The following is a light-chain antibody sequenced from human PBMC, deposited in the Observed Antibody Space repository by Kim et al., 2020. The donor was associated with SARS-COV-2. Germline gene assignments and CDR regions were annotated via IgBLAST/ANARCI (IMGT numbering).Light chain of an antibody. CDR1: QTVTSNY. V-gene: IGKV3-20*01. CDR3: QQYGSSPAT. Sequence: EIVLTQSPGTLSLSPGERGTLSCRASQTVTSNYLAWYQQKPGQAPRLLIYGASSRATGISDRFSGSGSGTDFTLTISRLEPEDFALYYCQQYGSSPATFGQGTKVDIK. J-gene: IGKJ1*01. CDR2: GAS.